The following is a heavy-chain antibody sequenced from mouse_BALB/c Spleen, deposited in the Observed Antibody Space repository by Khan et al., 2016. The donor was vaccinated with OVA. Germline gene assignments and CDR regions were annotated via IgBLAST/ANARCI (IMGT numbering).Heavy chain of an antibody. V-gene: IGHV3-8*02. CDR2: IIYTGYT. CDR1: GDSITSGY. CDR3: ARSTYRYAFVY. J-gene: IGHJ3*01. Sequence: MQLEESGPSLVKPSQTLSLTSSVTGDSITSGYWNWIRKSPGNKLEYMGYIIYTGYTYYNPSLKSRISITRHTSKNQYYLQLNSVTDEDTATYYCARSTYRYAFVYWGQGTLVTVSA. D-gene: IGHD2-12*01.